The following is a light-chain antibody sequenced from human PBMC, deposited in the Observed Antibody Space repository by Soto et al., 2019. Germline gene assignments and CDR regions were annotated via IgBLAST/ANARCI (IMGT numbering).Light chain of an antibody. CDR2: KVS. CDR3: MQGTHWPIT. V-gene: IGKV2-30*02. CDR1: HSLVHSDGTAC. J-gene: IGKJ5*01. Sequence: DVGMTQSPLSLPVNPGEPASLSFRANHSLVHSDGTACFSWFQQRPGRSPRRLIYKVSNRDSGVPARFSASGAGTDFALKISRVEAEHVGVYYCMQGTHWPITFGQGTRLEIK.